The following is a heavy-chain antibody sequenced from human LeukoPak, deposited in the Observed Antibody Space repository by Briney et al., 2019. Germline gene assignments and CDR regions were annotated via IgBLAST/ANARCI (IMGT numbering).Heavy chain of an antibody. CDR2: INWSGGST. Sequence: GGSLRLSCAASGFTFDDYGMSWVRQAPGKGLEWVSGINWSGGSTGYADSVKGRFTISRDNAKNSLYLQMNSLRAEDTAVYYCARGPTMKMDVWGKGTTVTVSS. CDR1: GFTFDDYG. J-gene: IGHJ6*04. CDR3: ARGPTMKMDV. V-gene: IGHV3-20*04. D-gene: IGHD3-22*01.